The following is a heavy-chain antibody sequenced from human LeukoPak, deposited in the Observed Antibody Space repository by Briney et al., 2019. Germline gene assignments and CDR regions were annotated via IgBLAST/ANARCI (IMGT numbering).Heavy chain of an antibody. J-gene: IGHJ4*02. CDR3: ARVWQDYSGVDY. D-gene: IGHD2-21*01. CDR1: GFTFSAYH. Sequence: PGGSLRLSCAASGFTFSAYHINWVRQAPGKGLEWISYISTTGTTIYYADSVKGRFAISRDNAKSSLYLQMNSLRDEDTAVYYCARVWQDYSGVDYWGQGTLVTVSS. V-gene: IGHV3-48*02. CDR2: ISTTGTTI.